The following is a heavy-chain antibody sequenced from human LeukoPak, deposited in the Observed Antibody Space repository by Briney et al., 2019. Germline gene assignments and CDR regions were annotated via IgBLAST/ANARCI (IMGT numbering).Heavy chain of an antibody. J-gene: IGHJ5*02. V-gene: IGHV1-18*01. Sequence: GASVKVSCKASGYTFTSYGISWVRQAPGQGLEWMGWISAYNGNTNYAQKLQGRVTMTTDTSTSTAYMELRSLRSDDTAVYYCARTSFIVVVRVESQNDWFDPWGQGTLVTVSS. CDR1: GYTFTSYG. CDR3: ARTSFIVVVRVESQNDWFDP. D-gene: IGHD2-2*01. CDR2: ISAYNGNT.